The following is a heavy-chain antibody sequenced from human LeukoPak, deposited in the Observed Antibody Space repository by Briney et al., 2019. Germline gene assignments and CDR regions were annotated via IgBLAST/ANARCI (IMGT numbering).Heavy chain of an antibody. J-gene: IGHJ3*02. CDR2: IDDSGNT. CDR1: GGSISGYY. Sequence: SETLSLTCTVSGGSISGYYWSWIRRPPGKGLEWIGYIDDSGNTNYSPSLKSQVTISVDRSKNQFSLKLNFVTSADTAVYYCARSDYHGSGSHILFDAFDIWGQGTRVTVSS. D-gene: IGHD3-10*01. V-gene: IGHV4-59*01. CDR3: ARSDYHGSGSHILFDAFDI.